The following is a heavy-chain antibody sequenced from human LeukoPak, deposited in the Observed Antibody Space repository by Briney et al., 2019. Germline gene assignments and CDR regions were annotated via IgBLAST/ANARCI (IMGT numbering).Heavy chain of an antibody. V-gene: IGHV4-34*01. Sequence: PSETLSLTCAVYGGSFSGYYWSWIRQPPGKGLEWIGEINHSGSTNYNPSLKSRVTISVDTSKNQFSLKLSSVTAADTAVYYCAGDKAPLTFDPWGQGTLVTVSS. D-gene: IGHD2-15*01. CDR2: INHSGST. J-gene: IGHJ5*02. CDR1: GGSFSGYY. CDR3: AGDKAPLTFDP.